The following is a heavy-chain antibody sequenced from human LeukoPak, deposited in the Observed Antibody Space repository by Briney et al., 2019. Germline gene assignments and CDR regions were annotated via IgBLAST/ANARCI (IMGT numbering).Heavy chain of an antibody. CDR2: IYSSGST. Sequence: SETLSLTCTVSGASVSGSPYYWGWIRQPPGKGLEWIGSIYSSGSTYYNASLQSRVTISIETSKNQISLRLNSVTAADAAIYYCAKSGGYGLIDYWGQGTLVTVSS. J-gene: IGHJ4*02. CDR1: GASVSGSPYY. CDR3: AKSGGYGLIDY. V-gene: IGHV4-39*01. D-gene: IGHD1-26*01.